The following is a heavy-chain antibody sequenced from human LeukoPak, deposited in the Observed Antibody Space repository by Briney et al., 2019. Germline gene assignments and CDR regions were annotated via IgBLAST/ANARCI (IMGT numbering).Heavy chain of an antibody. CDR2: ISGSGGST. Sequence: PGGSLRLSCAASGFTFSSYAMSWVRQAPGKGLEWVSAISGSGGSTYYADSVKGRFTISRDNSKNTLYLQMNSLRAEDTAVYYCAKDRSVGARCYYYGMDVWGQGTTVTVSS. V-gene: IGHV3-23*01. D-gene: IGHD1-26*01. J-gene: IGHJ6*02. CDR1: GFTFSSYA. CDR3: AKDRSVGARCYYYGMDV.